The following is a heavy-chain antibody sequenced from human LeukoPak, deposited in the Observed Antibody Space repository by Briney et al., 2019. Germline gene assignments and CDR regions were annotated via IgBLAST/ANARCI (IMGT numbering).Heavy chain of an antibody. CDR3: SRRFDC. J-gene: IGHJ4*02. V-gene: IGHV3-48*02. CDR1: GFTFSDYS. Sequence: AVSLRLSCAASGFTFSDYSMNWVGQGPGKGLEWVSYIDGSGDTIYYADSVKGRFTISRDNAKNSLDLQMNSLRDEDTAVYYCSRRFDCWGQGTLVTVSS. CDR2: IDGSGDTI.